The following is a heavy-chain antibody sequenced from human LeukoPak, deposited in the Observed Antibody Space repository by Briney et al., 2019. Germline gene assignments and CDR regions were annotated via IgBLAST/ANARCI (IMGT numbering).Heavy chain of an antibody. D-gene: IGHD6-13*01. CDR1: GYTFTSFY. V-gene: IGHV1-46*01. J-gene: IGHJ6*03. CDR3: ATGVSSSNVRYYYYYYMDV. CDR2: INPSGGST. Sequence: ASVKVSCKASGYTFTSFYIHWVRQAPGQGLGWMGIINPSGGSTSYAQKFQGRVTMTRDTSTSTVYMELSSLRSEDTAVYYCATGVSSSNVRYYYYYYMDVWGKGTTVTVSS.